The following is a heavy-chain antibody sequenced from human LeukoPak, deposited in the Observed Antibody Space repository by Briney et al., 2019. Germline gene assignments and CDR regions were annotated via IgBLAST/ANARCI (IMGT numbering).Heavy chain of an antibody. J-gene: IGHJ4*02. Sequence: GGSLRLSCAASGFTFSSYGMHWVRQAPGKGLEWVAVIWYDGSNKYYADSVKGRFTISRDNSKYTLYLQMNSLRAEDSAVYYCASHYDSSGFDYWGQGTLVTVSS. CDR2: IWYDGSNK. V-gene: IGHV3-33*01. CDR3: ASHYDSSGFDY. D-gene: IGHD3-22*01. CDR1: GFTFSSYG.